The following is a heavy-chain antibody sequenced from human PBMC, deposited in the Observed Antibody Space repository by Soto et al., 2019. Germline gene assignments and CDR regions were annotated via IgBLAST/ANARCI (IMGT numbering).Heavy chain of an antibody. V-gene: IGHV3-23*01. Sequence: EVQLLESGGGMVQPGGSLRLTCAASGFTFSSYAMSWVRQAPGKGLEWVSAISGSGGSTYYADSVKGRFTISRDNSKNTLYLQMNSLRAEDTAVYYCARELIVVVPSANDYWGQGTLVIVSS. CDR2: ISGSGGST. CDR1: GFTFSSYA. D-gene: IGHD2-2*01. J-gene: IGHJ4*02. CDR3: ARELIVVVPSANDY.